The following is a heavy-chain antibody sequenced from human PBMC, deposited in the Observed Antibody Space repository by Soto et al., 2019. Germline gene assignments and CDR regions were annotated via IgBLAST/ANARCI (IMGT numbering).Heavy chain of an antibody. V-gene: IGHV3-23*01. J-gene: IGHJ4*02. D-gene: IGHD3-10*01. CDR2: ISGSGGST. Sequence: PGGSLRLSCAASGFTFSSYAMSWVRQAPGKGLEWVSAISGSGGSTYYADSVKGRFTISRDNSKNTLYLKMNSLRAEGTAVYYCAKDGMVRGVPFGYWGQGPLFTVSS. CDR3: AKDGMVRGVPFGY. CDR1: GFTFSSYA.